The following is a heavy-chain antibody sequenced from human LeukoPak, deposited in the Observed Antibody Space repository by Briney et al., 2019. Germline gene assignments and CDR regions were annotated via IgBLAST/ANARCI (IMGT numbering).Heavy chain of an antibody. CDR2: INPNSGVT. V-gene: IGHV1-2*02. D-gene: IGHD5-12*01. Sequence: GASVKVSCKASGYTFTSYGISWVRQAPGQGLEWMGWINPNSGVTNYAQKLQGRVTITRDTSIDTAYMQPSRLRSDDTAVYYCAKDRYGDYEAPFHYYMDAWGRGTTVTVSS. CDR1: GYTFTSYG. J-gene: IGHJ6*03. CDR3: AKDRYGDYEAPFHYYMDA.